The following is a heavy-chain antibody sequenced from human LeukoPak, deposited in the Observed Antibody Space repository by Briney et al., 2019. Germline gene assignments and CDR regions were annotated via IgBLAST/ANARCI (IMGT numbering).Heavy chain of an antibody. V-gene: IGHV4-59*08. CDR2: IHNRGTT. CDR3: ATWRTAKTGFDY. D-gene: IGHD1-1*01. CDR1: GGSINNYY. Sequence: KSSETLSLTCTVSGGSINNYYWNWIRQPPGKGLEWIGYIHNRGTTNYNPSLKSRVSISLDTSTNQFSLKLGSVTAADTAVYYCATWRTAKTGFDYWGQGTLVTVSS. J-gene: IGHJ4*02.